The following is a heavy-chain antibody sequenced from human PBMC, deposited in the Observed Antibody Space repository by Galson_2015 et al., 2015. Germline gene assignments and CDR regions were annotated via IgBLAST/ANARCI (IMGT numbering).Heavy chain of an antibody. J-gene: IGHJ5*02. CDR2: IYYSGST. D-gene: IGHD3-3*01. Sequence: SETLSLTCTVSGGSISSYYWSWIRQPPGKGLEWIGYIYYSGSTNYNPSLKSRVTISVDTSKNQFSLKLSSVTAADTAVYYCARDFGVVTGGWFDPWGQGTLVTVSS. V-gene: IGHV4-59*01. CDR1: GGSISSYY. CDR3: ARDFGVVTGGWFDP.